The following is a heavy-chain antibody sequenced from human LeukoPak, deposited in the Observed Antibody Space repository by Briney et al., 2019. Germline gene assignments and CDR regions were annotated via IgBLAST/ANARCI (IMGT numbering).Heavy chain of an antibody. CDR3: ARHNYDYVWGSYRYNGIDY. CDR2: MNPNSGNT. D-gene: IGHD3-16*02. J-gene: IGHJ4*02. V-gene: IGHV1-8*01. Sequence: GASVKVSCKTSGYTFTSDDINWVRQATGQGLEWMGWMNPNSGNTGYAQKFQGRVTTTRNTSISTAYMELSSLRSEDTAVYYCARHNYDYVWGSYRYNGIDYWGQGTLVTVSS. CDR1: GYTFTSDD.